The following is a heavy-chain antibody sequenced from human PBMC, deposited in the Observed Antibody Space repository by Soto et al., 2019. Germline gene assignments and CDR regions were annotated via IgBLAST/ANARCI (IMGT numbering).Heavy chain of an antibody. CDR3: ARDMGAAAWNWSWFDP. CDR1: GYTFTSCG. J-gene: IGHJ5*02. V-gene: IGHV1-18*01. CDR2: ISAYNGNT. D-gene: IGHD6-13*01. Sequence: QVQLVQSGAEVKKPGASVKVSCKASGYTFTSCGISWVRQAPGQGLEWMGWISAYNGNTNYAQKLQGRVTMTTDTSTSTADMELRSLRSDGTAVYYCARDMGAAAWNWSWFDPWGQGTLVTVSS.